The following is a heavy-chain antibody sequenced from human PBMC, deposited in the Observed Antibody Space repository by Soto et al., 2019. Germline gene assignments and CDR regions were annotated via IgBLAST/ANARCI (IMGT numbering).Heavy chain of an antibody. CDR1: GFTFSSYA. J-gene: IGHJ6*02. Sequence: QVQLVESGGGVVQPGRSLRLSCAASGFTFSSYAMHWVRQAPGKGLEWVALMSYDGSNKYYADSVKGRFTISRDNSKNTLDLQMNSLRPEDTAVYHCAIDQGRTTLYYHGMDVWGQGTTVTVSS. CDR2: MSYDGSNK. D-gene: IGHD1-7*01. V-gene: IGHV3-30-3*01. CDR3: AIDQGRTTLYYHGMDV.